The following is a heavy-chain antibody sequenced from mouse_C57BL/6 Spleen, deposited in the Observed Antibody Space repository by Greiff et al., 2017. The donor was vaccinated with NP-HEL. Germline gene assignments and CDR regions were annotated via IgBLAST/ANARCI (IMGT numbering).Heavy chain of an antibody. CDR1: GYTFTSYW. D-gene: IGHD1-1*01. CDR3: ARVYGSSAGWYFDV. J-gene: IGHJ1*03. CDR2: IDPSDSET. V-gene: IGHV1-52*01. Sequence: QVQLQQPGAELVRPGSSVKLSCKASGYTFTSYWMHWVKQRPIQGLEWIGNIDPSDSETHYNQKFKDKATLTVDKSSSPAYMQLSSLTSEDSAVYYCARVYGSSAGWYFDVWGTGTTVTVSS.